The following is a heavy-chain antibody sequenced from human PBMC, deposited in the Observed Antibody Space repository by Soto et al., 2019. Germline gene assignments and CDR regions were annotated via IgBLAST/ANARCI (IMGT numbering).Heavy chain of an antibody. CDR2: IYYSGIT. CDR1: GGSVSSGDYY. J-gene: IGHJ4*02. CDR3: ARAPSYVGNSEEFDY. V-gene: IGHV4-31*03. Sequence: QVQLQESGPGLVKPSQTLSLTCSVSGGSVSSGDYYWSWIRQHPGKGLEWIGYIYYSGITYYNPSLKSRVTISVDTSKNQFPLKLGSVTAADTAVYYCARAPSYVGNSEEFDYWVQGTLVTVSS. D-gene: IGHD3-16*01.